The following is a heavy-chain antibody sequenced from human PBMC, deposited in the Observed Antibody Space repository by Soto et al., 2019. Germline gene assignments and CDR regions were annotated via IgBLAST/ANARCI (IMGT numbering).Heavy chain of an antibody. CDR1: GFSITSSGVT. V-gene: IGHV2-5*01. Sequence: QITLKESGPTLVKPTQTLTLTCTFSGFSITSSGVTVGWIRQPPGKALEWLALIDWNDDKRYRPSPKCRLTITKDTYKFQVVPTMTSMGPGDPATYFCAHSRYVYGIAAFDSWAQGTLVTVSS. D-gene: IGHD5-18*01. CDR3: AHSRYVYGIAAFDS. CDR2: IDWNDDK. J-gene: IGHJ4*02.